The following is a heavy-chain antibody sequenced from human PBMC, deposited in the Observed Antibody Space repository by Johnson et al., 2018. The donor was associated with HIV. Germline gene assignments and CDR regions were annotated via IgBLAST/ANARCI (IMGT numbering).Heavy chain of an antibody. V-gene: IGHV3-9*01. CDR1: GFTFDDYA. D-gene: IGHD6-13*01. Sequence: VHLVESGGGLVQPGGSLRLSCAASGFTFDDYAMHWVRQSPGKGLEWVSGISWNSGSIGYADSVKGRFSISRDNAKNSLYLQMNSLRAEDTAVYYCAREGGIAAAGTDAFDIWGQGTMVTVSS. J-gene: IGHJ3*02. CDR3: AREGGIAAAGTDAFDI. CDR2: ISWNSGSI.